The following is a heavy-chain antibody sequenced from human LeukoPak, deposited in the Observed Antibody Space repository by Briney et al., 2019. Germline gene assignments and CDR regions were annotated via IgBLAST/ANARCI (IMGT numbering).Heavy chain of an antibody. Sequence: SVKVSCKASGGTFSSYAISWVRQAPGQGLEWMGRIIPIFGTANYAQKFQGRVTITTDETTSTAYMELSSLRSEDTAVYYCARGIVGAAGAFDIWGQGTMVTVSS. D-gene: IGHD1-26*01. V-gene: IGHV1-69*05. CDR2: IIPIFGTA. CDR3: ARGIVGAAGAFDI. J-gene: IGHJ3*02. CDR1: GGTFSSYA.